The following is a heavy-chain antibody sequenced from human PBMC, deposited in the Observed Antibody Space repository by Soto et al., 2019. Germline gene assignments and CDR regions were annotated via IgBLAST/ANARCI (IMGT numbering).Heavy chain of an antibody. CDR2: MNLNRGDT. CDR3: ARGPRASRFQYYMDV. Sequence: QVQLVQSGAEVKKPGASVKVSCKASGDTFSNCDINWVRQAAGQGLEWMGWMNLNRGDTGYAQKFQGRVTMTRDASTSTAYMELSSLRSEDTAVYYCARGPRASRFQYYMDVWGKGTTVSVSS. D-gene: IGHD6-6*01. CDR1: GDTFSNCD. V-gene: IGHV1-8*01. J-gene: IGHJ6*03.